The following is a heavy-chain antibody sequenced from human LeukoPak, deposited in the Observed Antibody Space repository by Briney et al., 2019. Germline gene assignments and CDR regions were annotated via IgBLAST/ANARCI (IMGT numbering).Heavy chain of an antibody. Sequence: GGSLRLSCAASGFTFSSYGMHWVRQAPGKGLEWVAVIWYDGSNKYYADSVKGRFTISRDNSKNTLYLQMNSLRAEDTAVYYCARDEEDSSGTFGFPDYWGQGTLVTVSS. D-gene: IGHD6-19*01. CDR1: GFTFSSYG. CDR3: ARDEEDSSGTFGFPDY. J-gene: IGHJ4*02. CDR2: IWYDGSNK. V-gene: IGHV3-33*01.